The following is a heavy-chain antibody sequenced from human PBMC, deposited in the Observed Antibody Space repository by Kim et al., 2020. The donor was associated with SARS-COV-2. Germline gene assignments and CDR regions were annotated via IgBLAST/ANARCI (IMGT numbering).Heavy chain of an antibody. D-gene: IGHD6-6*01. V-gene: IGHV3-7*01. CDR1: GFTFSSYW. Sequence: GGSLRLSCAASGFTFSSYWMSWVRQAPGKGLEWVANIKQDGSEKYYVDSVKGRFTISRDNAKNSLYLQMNSLRAEDTAVYYCARGGVEARHNYYYYYGMDVWGQGTTVTVSS. J-gene: IGHJ6*02. CDR2: IKQDGSEK. CDR3: ARGGVEARHNYYYYYGMDV.